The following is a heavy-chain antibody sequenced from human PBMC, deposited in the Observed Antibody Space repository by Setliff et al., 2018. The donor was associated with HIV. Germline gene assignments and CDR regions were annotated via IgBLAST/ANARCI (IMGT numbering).Heavy chain of an antibody. J-gene: IGHJ6*03. CDR3: VRGVQSPPHYSYYYMDV. Sequence: SVKVSCKASRSTFNSHTINWVRQAPGQGLDWMGRIIPILGVANYAQRFQGEVTITADKSTSTAYMELTSLRFDDTAMYYCVRGVQSPPHYSYYYMDVWGEGTMVTVSS. CDR2: IIPILGVA. V-gene: IGHV1-69*02. D-gene: IGHD3-3*01. CDR1: RSTFNSHT.